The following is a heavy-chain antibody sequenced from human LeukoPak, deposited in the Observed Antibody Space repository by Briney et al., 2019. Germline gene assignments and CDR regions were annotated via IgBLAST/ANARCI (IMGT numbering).Heavy chain of an antibody. CDR2: IYYSGST. CDR3: ARSMVREIDY. J-gene: IGHJ4*02. D-gene: IGHD3-10*01. V-gene: IGHV4-39*01. Sequence: PSETLSLTCTVSGGSISSSSYYWGWIRQPPGKGLEWIGSIYYSGSTYYNPSLKSRVTISVDTSKNQFSLKLSSVTAADTAVYYCARSMVREIDYWGQGTLVTVSS. CDR1: GGSISSSSYY.